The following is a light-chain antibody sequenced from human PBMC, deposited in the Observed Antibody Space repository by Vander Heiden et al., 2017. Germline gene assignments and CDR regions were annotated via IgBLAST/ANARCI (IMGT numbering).Light chain of an antibody. Sequence: SVLTQPPSVSGAPGQRVTISCTGSSSNIGAGYNVHWYQQLPGTAPTLLIYHNSNRPSGVPDRFSGSKSGTAASLAITGLQVEDEADYYCQSYDSSLSGSRVFGGGTKVTVV. V-gene: IGLV1-40*01. CDR3: QSYDSSLSGSRV. CDR1: SSNIGAGYN. CDR2: HNS. J-gene: IGLJ3*02.